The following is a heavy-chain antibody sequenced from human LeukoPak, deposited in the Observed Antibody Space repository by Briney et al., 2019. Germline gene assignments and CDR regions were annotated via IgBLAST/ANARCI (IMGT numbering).Heavy chain of an antibody. J-gene: IGHJ5*02. V-gene: IGHV4-59*01. D-gene: IGHD6-19*01. CDR2: IYHNGGT. Sequence: SETLSLTCTVSGGSIINCYWTWIRQPPGKGLEWIGSIYHNGGTNYNPSLESRVTMSVDTSKNQFFLKMTSVTAADTAVYYCAKVVSGWFDPWGQGTLVTVSS. CDR1: GGSIINCY. CDR3: AKVVSGWFDP.